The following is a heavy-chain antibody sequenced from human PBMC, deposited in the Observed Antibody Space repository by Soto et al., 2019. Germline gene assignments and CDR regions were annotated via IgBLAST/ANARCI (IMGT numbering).Heavy chain of an antibody. J-gene: IGHJ4*02. D-gene: IGHD3-16*01. CDR1: GYDFSTHW. Sequence: PGESLKISCKASGYDFSTHWIGWVRHMPGKGLQWMAIIYPSDSDTKYSPSFQGHVTISVDKSISTAYLQWSGLQASDSAKYYCARLFTDAGFWDHFDHWGPGTLVTVSS. CDR3: ARLFTDAGFWDHFDH. V-gene: IGHV5-51*01. CDR2: IYPSDSDT.